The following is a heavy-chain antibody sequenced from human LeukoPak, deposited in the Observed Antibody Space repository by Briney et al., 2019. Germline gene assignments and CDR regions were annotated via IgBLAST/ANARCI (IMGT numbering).Heavy chain of an antibody. CDR3: ARSIAAAGRDWYFDL. V-gene: IGHV4-39*07. CDR2: IYYSGST. CDR1: GGSISSSSYY. D-gene: IGHD6-13*01. J-gene: IGHJ2*01. Sequence: SETLSLTCTVSGGSISSSSYYWGWIRQPPGKGLEWIGSIYYSGSTYYNPSLKSRVTISVDTSKNQFSLKLSSVTAADTAVYYCARSIAAAGRDWYFDLWGRGTLVTVSS.